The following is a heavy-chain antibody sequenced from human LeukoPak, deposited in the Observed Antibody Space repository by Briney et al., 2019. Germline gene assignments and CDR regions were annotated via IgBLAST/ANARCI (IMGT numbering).Heavy chain of an antibody. J-gene: IGHJ4*02. D-gene: IGHD2-2*01. CDR3: ARGAYCSSTSCYLGNDY. CDR2: ISSSSSYI. V-gene: IGHV3-21*01. CDR1: GFTFSSYS. Sequence: GGSLRLSCAASGFTFSSYSMNWVRQAPGKGLEWVSSISSSSSYIYYADSVKGRFTISRGNAKNSLYLQMNSLRAEDTAVYYCARGAYCSSTSCYLGNDYWGQGTLVTVSS.